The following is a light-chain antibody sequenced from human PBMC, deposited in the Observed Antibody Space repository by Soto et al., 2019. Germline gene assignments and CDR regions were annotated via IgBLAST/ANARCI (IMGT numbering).Light chain of an antibody. CDR1: QSVSNN. CDR2: GAS. CDR3: QQYNSWPPIT. V-gene: IGKV3-15*01. J-gene: IGKJ5*01. Sequence: EVVMTQSPATLSVSPGERATLSCRASQSVSNNLAWYQQKPGQAPRLLIYGASTRATGIPTRFIGSGSGTEFTLTISSLQSEDFAVYYCQQYNSWPPITFGQGTRLEIK.